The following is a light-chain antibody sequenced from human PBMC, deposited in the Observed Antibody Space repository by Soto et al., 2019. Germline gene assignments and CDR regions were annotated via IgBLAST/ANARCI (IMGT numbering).Light chain of an antibody. V-gene: IGKV3-11*01. Sequence: EIVLTQSPATLSLSPGDRATLSCRASQSISRYLAWYQQKPGQAPRLLIYDASKRAAGIPARYSVSGSGTDFTLTITSLEPEDFAVYYCQQRSNWPSTFGGVTKVEIK. CDR3: QQRSNWPST. J-gene: IGKJ4*01. CDR2: DAS. CDR1: QSISRY.